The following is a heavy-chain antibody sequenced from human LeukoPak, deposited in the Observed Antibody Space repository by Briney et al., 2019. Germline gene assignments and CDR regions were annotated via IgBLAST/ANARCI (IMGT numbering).Heavy chain of an antibody. J-gene: IGHJ4*02. D-gene: IGHD2-2*02. Sequence: GGSLRLSCAASGFTFSSYWMSWVRQAPGKGLEWVANIKQDESEKYYVDSVKSRFTISRDNAKNSLYLQMNSLRAEDTAVYYCARDKKYQLLYVLDYWGQGTLVTVSS. V-gene: IGHV3-7*01. CDR1: GFTFSSYW. CDR2: IKQDESEK. CDR3: ARDKKYQLLYVLDY.